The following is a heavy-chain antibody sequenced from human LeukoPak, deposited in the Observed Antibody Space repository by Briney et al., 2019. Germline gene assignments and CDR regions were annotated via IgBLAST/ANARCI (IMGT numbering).Heavy chain of an antibody. V-gene: IGHV1-18*01. CDR2: ISVDNGNT. J-gene: IGHJ5*02. CDR3: AGHWSSTSRSSPWFDP. Sequence: ASVKVSCKASGYTFTSYGISWVRQAPGEGLEWMGCISVDNGNTNYAQKLQGRVTMTTDTSTSKASMELRSLRSDDTAVYYCAGHWSSTSRSSPWFDPWGQGTLVTVSS. CDR1: GYTFTSYG. D-gene: IGHD2-2*01.